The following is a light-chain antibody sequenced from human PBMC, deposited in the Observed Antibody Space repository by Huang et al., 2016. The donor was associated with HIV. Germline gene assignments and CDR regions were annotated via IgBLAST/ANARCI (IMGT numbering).Light chain of an antibody. J-gene: IGKJ1*01. CDR3: QQYGSSPPT. Sequence: EIVLTQSPGPLSLSPGERATLSFRASQSISSSYLAWYHQQPGQAPRLVIYGASSRVSGIPDRFSGSGSGTDFTLTISRLEPEDFAVYYCQQYGSSPPTFGQGTKVEIK. V-gene: IGKV3-20*01. CDR2: GAS. CDR1: QSISSSY.